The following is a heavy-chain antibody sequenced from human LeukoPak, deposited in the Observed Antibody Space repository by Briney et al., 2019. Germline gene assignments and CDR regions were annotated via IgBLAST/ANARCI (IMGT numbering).Heavy chain of an antibody. CDR3: ARGGAARPDF. CDR1: GFTFTSYA. V-gene: IGHV3-23*01. CDR2: ISGSGGST. Sequence: RTGGSLRLSCAASGFTFTSYAMSWVRQAPGKGLEWVSAISGSGGSTYYADSVKGRFTISRDNAKNSLYLQMNSLRVEDTAVYYCARGGAARPDFWGQGTLVTVSS. D-gene: IGHD6-6*01. J-gene: IGHJ4*02.